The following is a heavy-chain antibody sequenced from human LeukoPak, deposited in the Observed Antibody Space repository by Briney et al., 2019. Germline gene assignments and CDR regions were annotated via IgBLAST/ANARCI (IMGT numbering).Heavy chain of an antibody. CDR1: GGSFSDYS. CDR2: INHSGGT. V-gene: IGHV4-34*01. Sequence: SETLSLTCAVYGGSFSDYSWSWIRQPPGKGLEWIGEINHSGGTNPNPSLMSRVIMSADTSKNQFSLKLSSVTAADTAVYYCARKWAYSGFSNWFDPWGQGTLVTVSS. D-gene: IGHD5-12*01. J-gene: IGHJ5*02. CDR3: ARKWAYSGFSNWFDP.